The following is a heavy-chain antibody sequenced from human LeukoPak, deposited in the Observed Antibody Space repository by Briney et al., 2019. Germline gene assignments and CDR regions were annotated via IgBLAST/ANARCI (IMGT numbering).Heavy chain of an antibody. CDR3: AKDLERWLQLGYFQH. V-gene: IGHV3-23*01. CDR1: GFTFSSYA. D-gene: IGHD5-24*01. Sequence: GGSLRLSCAVSGFTFSSYAMSWVRQAPGKGLEWVSAISGSGGSTYYADSVKGRFTISRDNSKNTLYLQMNSLRAEDTAVYYCAKDLERWLQLGYFQHWGQGTLVTVSS. J-gene: IGHJ1*01. CDR2: ISGSGGST.